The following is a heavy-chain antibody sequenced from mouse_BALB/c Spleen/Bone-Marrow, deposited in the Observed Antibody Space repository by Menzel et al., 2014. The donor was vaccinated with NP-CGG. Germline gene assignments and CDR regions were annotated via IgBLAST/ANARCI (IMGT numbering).Heavy chain of an antibody. J-gene: IGHJ2*01. CDR2: INPDSSTI. V-gene: IGHV4-1*02. D-gene: IGHD1-2*01. CDR1: GFDFSRYW. Sequence: DVHLVESGGGLVQPGGSLKLSCAASGFDFSRYWMSWVRQAPGKGLEWIGEINPDSSTINYTPSLKDKFIISRDNAKNTLFLQMSKVRSEDTALYYCARQSYYGYSDYWGQGTTLTVSS. CDR3: ARQSYYGYSDY.